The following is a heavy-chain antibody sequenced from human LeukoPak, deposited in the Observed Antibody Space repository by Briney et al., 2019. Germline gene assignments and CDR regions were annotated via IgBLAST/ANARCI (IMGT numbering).Heavy chain of an antibody. Sequence: ASVKVSCKASGHTFTGYYMHWVRQAPGQGLEWMGWINPNSGGTNYAQKFQGRVTMTRDTSISTAYMELSRLRSDDTAVYYCARVRAEPKYYFDYWGQGTLVTVSS. J-gene: IGHJ4*02. CDR3: ARVRAEPKYYFDY. CDR1: GHTFTGYY. V-gene: IGHV1-2*02. D-gene: IGHD1-14*01. CDR2: INPNSGGT.